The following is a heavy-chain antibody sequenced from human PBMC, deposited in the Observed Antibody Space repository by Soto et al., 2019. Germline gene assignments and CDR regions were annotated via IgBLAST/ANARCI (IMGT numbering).Heavy chain of an antibody. CDR1: GGSFSDYY. V-gene: IGHV4-34*01. CDR3: ARGPPFGY. J-gene: IGHJ4*02. Sequence: PSETLSLTCAVYGGSFSDYYWSWIRQPPGKGLEWIGEIIHSGNTNYNPSLKSRVTISVDRSKNQFSLKLSSVTAADTAVYYCARGPPFGYWGQGTLVTVSS. D-gene: IGHD3-10*01. CDR2: IIHSGNT.